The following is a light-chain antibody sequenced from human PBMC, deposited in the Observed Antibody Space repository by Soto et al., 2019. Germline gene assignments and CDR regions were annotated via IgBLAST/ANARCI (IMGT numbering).Light chain of an antibody. CDR1: QSIRTW. CDR2: DDS. Sequence: DIQMSQSPSTLSASVGDRVTITCRASQSIRTWLAWFQQKPGKAPKLQISDDSSLESGVPSRFSGRGSRTEFTLTISSRQPDEFATYYCQQYNSDLWTCGQGTKIEI. CDR3: QQYNSDLWT. V-gene: IGKV1-5*01. J-gene: IGKJ1*01.